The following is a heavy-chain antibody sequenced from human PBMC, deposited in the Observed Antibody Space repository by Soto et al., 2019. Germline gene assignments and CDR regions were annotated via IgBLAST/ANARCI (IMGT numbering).Heavy chain of an antibody. D-gene: IGHD2-2*01. CDR3: AKGQWQIVVVPAAPMDV. V-gene: IGHV3-23*01. CDR1: GFTFRSYA. Sequence: GGSLRLSSAASGFTFRSYAMSWVRQAPGKGLEWVSAISGSGGSTYYADSVKGRFTISRDNSKNTLYLQMNSLRAEDTAVYYCAKGQWQIVVVPAAPMDVWGQGTTVTVSS. J-gene: IGHJ6*02. CDR2: ISGSGGST.